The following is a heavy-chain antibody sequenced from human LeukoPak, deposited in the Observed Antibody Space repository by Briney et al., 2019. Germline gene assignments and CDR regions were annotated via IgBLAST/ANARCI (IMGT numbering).Heavy chain of an antibody. Sequence: PSETLSLTCAVYGGSFSGYYWSWIRQPPGKGLEWIGEINHSGSTNYNPSLKSRVTISVGTSKNQFSLKLSSVTAADTAVYYWARGGITMVRGVNGHTYNWFDPWGQGTLVTVSS. CDR2: INHSGST. J-gene: IGHJ5*02. D-gene: IGHD3-10*01. CDR3: ARGGITMVRGVNGHTYNWFDP. V-gene: IGHV4-34*01. CDR1: GGSFSGYY.